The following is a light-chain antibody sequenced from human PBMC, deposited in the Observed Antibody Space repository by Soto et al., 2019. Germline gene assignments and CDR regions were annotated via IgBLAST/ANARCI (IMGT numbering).Light chain of an antibody. CDR2: DVS. J-gene: IGLJ2*01. CDR1: SSDIGGFNY. CDR3: SAYTTSSTRV. V-gene: IGLV2-14*03. Sequence: QSALTQPASVSGSPGQAITLSFTGTSSDIGGFNYVFWYQQHPGKAPKLMLYDVSYRPSGVSHRFSGSKSGNTATLTISGLQAEDEADYYCSAYTTSSTRVFGGGTKLTVL.